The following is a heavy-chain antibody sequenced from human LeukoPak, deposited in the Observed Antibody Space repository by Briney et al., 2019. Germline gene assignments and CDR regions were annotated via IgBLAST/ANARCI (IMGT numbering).Heavy chain of an antibody. J-gene: IGHJ4*02. Sequence: PSETLSLTCTGSGGSISSYYWSWIRQHAGKGLEWIGRIYTSGSTNYNPSLKSRVTMSVDTSKNQFSLKLSSVTAADTAVYYCARGDRVPGYFDWYHFDYWGQGTLVTVSS. CDR2: IYTSGST. CDR3: ARGDRVPGYFDWYHFDY. V-gene: IGHV4-4*07. D-gene: IGHD3-9*01. CDR1: GGSISSYY.